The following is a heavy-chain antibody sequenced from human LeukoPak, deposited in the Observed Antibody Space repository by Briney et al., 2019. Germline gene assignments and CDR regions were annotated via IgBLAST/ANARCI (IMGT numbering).Heavy chain of an antibody. Sequence: GGSLRLSCAVSGFTFSSHWMHWVRQPPGRGLAWVSRINSDGISVSYADSVKGRFVISRDNANSTLYLQMNSLRAEDTAVYYCASLVGASDLHDFWGQGALVTVSS. D-gene: IGHD1-26*01. V-gene: IGHV3-74*01. CDR1: GFTFSSHW. J-gene: IGHJ4*02. CDR3: ASLVGASDLHDF. CDR2: INSDGISV.